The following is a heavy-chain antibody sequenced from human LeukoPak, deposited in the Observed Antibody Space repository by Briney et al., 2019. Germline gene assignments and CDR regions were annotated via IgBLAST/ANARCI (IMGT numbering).Heavy chain of an antibody. Sequence: GGSLRLSCAASGFTFSSYSMNWVRQAPGKGLEWVSYISSSSSTIYYADSVKGRFTISRDNAKNSLYLQMNSLRAEDTAVYYCAKDLRGYNLRGFDYWGQGALVTVSA. CDR2: ISSSSSTI. CDR3: AKDLRGYNLRGFDY. J-gene: IGHJ4*02. D-gene: IGHD5-24*01. CDR1: GFTFSSYS. V-gene: IGHV3-48*01.